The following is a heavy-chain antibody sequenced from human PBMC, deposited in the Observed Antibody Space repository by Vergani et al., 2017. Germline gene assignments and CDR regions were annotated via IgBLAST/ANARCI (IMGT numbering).Heavy chain of an antibody. V-gene: IGHV3-21*01. Sequence: EVQLVESGGGLVKPGGSRRPSCEASGFTFSRYSLNWVRQAPGKGLEWVSSISSSSSYIYYADSVKGRFTISRDNAKNSLYRQMNSLKAEDTAVYYCARGGLGSGSYVDYWGQGTLVTVSS. CDR3: ARGGLGSGSYVDY. D-gene: IGHD1-26*01. J-gene: IGHJ4*02. CDR2: ISSSSSYI. CDR1: GFTFSRYS.